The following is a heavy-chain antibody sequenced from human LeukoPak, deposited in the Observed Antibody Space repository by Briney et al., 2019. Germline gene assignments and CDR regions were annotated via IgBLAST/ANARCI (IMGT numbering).Heavy chain of an antibody. CDR1: GGSIGTDF. D-gene: IGHD6-19*01. CDR2: IYYSGSS. Sequence: SETLSLTCTVSGGSIGTDFWSWMRQPPGQGLEWIAYIYYSGSSNYNPSLKSRATISVDTSKNQFSLRLRSVTASDTAVYYCARRTGSGWYWYFDLWGRGTLVTVSS. J-gene: IGHJ2*01. CDR3: ARRTGSGWYWYFDL. V-gene: IGHV4-59*08.